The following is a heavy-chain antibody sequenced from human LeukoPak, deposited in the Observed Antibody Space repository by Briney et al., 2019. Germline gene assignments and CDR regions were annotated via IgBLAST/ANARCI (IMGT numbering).Heavy chain of an antibody. J-gene: IGHJ5*02. CDR1: GGTFSSYA. V-gene: IGHV1-69*04. D-gene: IGHD2-2*01. CDR2: IIPILGIA. CDR3: ARDVPYRSSTSCPHPNWFDP. Sequence: SVKVSCKASGGTFSSYAISWVRQAPGQGLEWMGRIIPILGIANYAQKFQGRVTITADKSTSTAYMELSSLRSEDTTVYHCARDVPYRSSTSCPHPNWFDPWGQGTLVTVSS.